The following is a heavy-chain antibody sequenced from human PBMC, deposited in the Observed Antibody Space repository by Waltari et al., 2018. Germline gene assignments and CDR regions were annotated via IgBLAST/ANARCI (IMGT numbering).Heavy chain of an antibody. CDR3: ARGLGPTLAYYFDY. J-gene: IGHJ4*02. D-gene: IGHD3-10*01. V-gene: IGHV3-66*02. Sequence: EVQLVESGGGLVQPGGSLRLSCAASGLIVSSPYMSWVRQAPGKGLEWVSVLYSSGEAYYADSLKGRFTISWDNSKNTVNLQMNTLSAEDTAVYYCARGLGPTLAYYFDYWGRGTLVTVSS. CDR1: GLIVSSPY. CDR2: LYSSGEA.